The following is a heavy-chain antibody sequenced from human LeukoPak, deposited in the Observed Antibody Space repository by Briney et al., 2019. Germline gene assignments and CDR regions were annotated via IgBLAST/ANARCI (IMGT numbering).Heavy chain of an antibody. Sequence: PGGSLRLSCAASGFTVSSNYMSWVRQAPGKGLEWVAVISYDGSNKYYADSVKGRFTISRDNSKNTLYLQMNSLRAEDTAVYYCAKDFGPDWGQGTLATVSS. CDR2: ISYDGSNK. CDR1: GFTVSSNY. V-gene: IGHV3-30*18. D-gene: IGHD3-3*01. J-gene: IGHJ4*02. CDR3: AKDFGPD.